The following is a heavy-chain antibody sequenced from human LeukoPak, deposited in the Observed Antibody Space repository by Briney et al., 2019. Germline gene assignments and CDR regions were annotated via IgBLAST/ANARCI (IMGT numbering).Heavy chain of an antibody. CDR1: GGSIRSYY. V-gene: IGHV4-59*08. CDR2: IYNSGST. CDR3: ARQSGSSLGY. D-gene: IGHD1-26*01. J-gene: IGHJ4*02. Sequence: SETLSLTCTVSGGSIRSYYWSWIRQPPGKGLEWIGYIYNSGSTNYNPSLKSRVTISVDTSKNQFSLKLSSVTAADTAVYYCARQSGSSLGYWGQGTPITVSS.